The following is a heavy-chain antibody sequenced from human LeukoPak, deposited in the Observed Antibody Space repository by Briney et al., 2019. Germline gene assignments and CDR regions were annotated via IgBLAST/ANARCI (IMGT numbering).Heavy chain of an antibody. V-gene: IGHV4-39*01. D-gene: IGHD3-22*01. Sequence: SETLSLTCTVSGGSISSSSYYWGWIRQPPGKGLEWIGSIYYSGTTYYNPSLKSRVTISVDTSKNQFSLKLSSVTAADTAVYYCARQITMIVVDYWGQGTLVTVRS. CDR3: ARQITMIVVDY. J-gene: IGHJ4*02. CDR1: GGSISSSSYY. CDR2: IYYSGTT.